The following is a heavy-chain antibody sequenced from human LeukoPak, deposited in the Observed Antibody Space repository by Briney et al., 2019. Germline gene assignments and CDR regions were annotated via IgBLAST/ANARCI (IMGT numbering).Heavy chain of an antibody. CDR3: ARGSGRQQLEQNY. D-gene: IGHD6-13*01. V-gene: IGHV3-7*01. J-gene: IGHJ4*02. CDR2: IKEDGSVI. CDR1: GFTFSIYW. Sequence: EGSLRLSCVASGFTFSIYWMSWVRQAPGRGPEWLAIIKEDGSVIWDVESVRGRFTISRDNAKNSVYLEMNSLRAEDTAVYYCARGSGRQQLEQNYWGQGNLVTVSS.